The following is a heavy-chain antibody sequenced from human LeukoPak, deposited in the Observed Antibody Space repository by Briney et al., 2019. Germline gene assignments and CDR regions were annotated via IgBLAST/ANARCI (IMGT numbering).Heavy chain of an antibody. CDR1: GYTFTGYY. D-gene: IGHD3-22*01. Sequence: ASVKVSCTASGYTFTGYYMHWVRQAPGQGLEWMGWINPNSGGTNYAQKFQGWVTMTRDTSISTAYMELSRLRSDDTAVYYCARASSGSGFGFDYWGQGTLVTVSS. CDR2: INPNSGGT. J-gene: IGHJ4*02. CDR3: ARASSGSGFGFDY. V-gene: IGHV1-2*04.